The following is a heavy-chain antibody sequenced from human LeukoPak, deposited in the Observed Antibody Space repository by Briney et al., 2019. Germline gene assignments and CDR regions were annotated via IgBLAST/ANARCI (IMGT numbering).Heavy chain of an antibody. J-gene: IGHJ6*02. CDR1: GGSISSSSYY. CDR3: ARSIAVAGTRYYYYGMDV. V-gene: IGHV4-39*01. D-gene: IGHD6-19*01. Sequence: PSETLSLTCTVSGGSISSSSYYWGWIRQPPGKGLEWIGSIYYSGSTYYNPSPKSRVTISVDTSKNQFSLKLSSVTAADTAVYYCARSIAVAGTRYYYYGMDVWGQGTTVTVSS. CDR2: IYYSGST.